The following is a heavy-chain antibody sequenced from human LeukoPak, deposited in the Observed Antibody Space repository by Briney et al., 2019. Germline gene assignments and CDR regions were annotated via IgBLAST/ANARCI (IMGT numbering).Heavy chain of an antibody. CDR1: GGSISSSSYY. J-gene: IGHJ4*02. CDR2: IYYSGST. D-gene: IGHD3-3*01. Sequence: SETLSLTCTVSGGSISSSSYYWGWIRQPPGKGLEWIGSIYYSGSTYYNPSLKSRVTISVDTSKNQFSLKLSSVTAADTAVYYCARYWVLAAYFDYWGQGTLVTVSS. CDR3: ARYWVLAAYFDY. V-gene: IGHV4-39*07.